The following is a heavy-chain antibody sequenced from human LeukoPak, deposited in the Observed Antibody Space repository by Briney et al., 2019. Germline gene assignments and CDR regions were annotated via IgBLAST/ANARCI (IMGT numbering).Heavy chain of an antibody. CDR2: IYHSGST. CDR1: GYSISSGYY. J-gene: IGHJ5*02. CDR3: ARVIVVVPAATNWFDP. Sequence: PSETLSLTCAVSGYSISSGYYWGWIRQPPGKGLGWIGSIYHSGSTYYNPSLKSRVTISVDTSKNQFSLKLSSVTAADTAVYYCARVIVVVPAATNWFDPWGQGTLVTVSS. V-gene: IGHV4-38-2*01. D-gene: IGHD2-2*01.